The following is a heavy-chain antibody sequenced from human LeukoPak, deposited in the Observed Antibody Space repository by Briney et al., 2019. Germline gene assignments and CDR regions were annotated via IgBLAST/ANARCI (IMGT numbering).Heavy chain of an antibody. V-gene: IGHV1-18*01. CDR2: ISANSGNT. D-gene: IGHD2-2*01. Sequence: GASVKVSCKPSGYSFTRNGISWVRQAPGQGREWMAWISANSGNTNYAQNFQDRVTLTTDTTTSTAYMELRSLRSDDTAVYYCARDVNYAFDYWGQGTLVTVSS. CDR1: GYSFTRNG. CDR3: ARDVNYAFDY. J-gene: IGHJ4*02.